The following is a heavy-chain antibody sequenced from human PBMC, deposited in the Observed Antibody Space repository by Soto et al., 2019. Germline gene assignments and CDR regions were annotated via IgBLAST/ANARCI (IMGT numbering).Heavy chain of an antibody. V-gene: IGHV3-48*02. D-gene: IGHD2-8*01. CDR2: ITTSSHTI. J-gene: IGHJ6*03. CDR1: GFTFSIYS. Sequence: LRLSLAASGFTFSIYSIHFFRQCPGQGLEWISYITTSSHTIYYADSVRVRFTISRDNAKNSLFLQMNSLRDADTAVYYCARQGTKVYKEVWGKGNTVTVSS. CDR3: ARQGTKVYKEV.